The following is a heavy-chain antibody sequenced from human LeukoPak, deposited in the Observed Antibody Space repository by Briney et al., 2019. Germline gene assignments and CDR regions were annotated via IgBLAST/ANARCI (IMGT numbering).Heavy chain of an antibody. CDR2: ISAYNGNT. CDR3: ARDLGSSTAMVNFDY. D-gene: IGHD5-18*01. Sequence: ASVKVSCKASGYTFTSYGISWVRQAPGQGLEWMGWISAYNGNTNYAQKLQGRVTMTTDTSTSTAYMELRSLGSDDTAVYYCARDLGSSTAMVNFDYWGQGTLVTVSS. V-gene: IGHV1-18*01. J-gene: IGHJ4*02. CDR1: GYTFTSYG.